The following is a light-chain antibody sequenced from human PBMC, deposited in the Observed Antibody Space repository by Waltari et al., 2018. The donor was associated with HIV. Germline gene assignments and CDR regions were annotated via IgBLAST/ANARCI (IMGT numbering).Light chain of an antibody. Sequence: QSVLTQPPSVSGALGQRVTIPCTGSRTNIGAGPDLNWYQQLPGTAPKLLIYSNIIRPSGVPDRFSASKSGTSASLAITGLRPEDEADYYCQSYDTSLSVNYVFGTGTKVTVL. V-gene: IGLV1-40*01. CDR3: QSYDTSLSVNYV. CDR2: SNI. CDR1: RTNIGAGPD. J-gene: IGLJ1*01.